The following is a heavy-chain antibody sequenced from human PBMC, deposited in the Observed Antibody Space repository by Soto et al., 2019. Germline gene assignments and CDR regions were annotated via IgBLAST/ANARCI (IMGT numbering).Heavy chain of an antibody. CDR1: SVTFSRYP. CDR3: ENGYYRSGFRSIYX. V-gene: IGHV3-23*01. Sequence: GGSRRLSCSASSVTFSRYPMSWVRQAPGKGLEWVSSIGCSGVSTYYGYSVKGRFTISRHNSKGTLYLQMNSLRAEDTAVYYCENGYYRSGFRSIYXWGQGTLFTVSX. CDR2: IGCSGVST. J-gene: IGHJ4*02. D-gene: IGHD3-22*01.